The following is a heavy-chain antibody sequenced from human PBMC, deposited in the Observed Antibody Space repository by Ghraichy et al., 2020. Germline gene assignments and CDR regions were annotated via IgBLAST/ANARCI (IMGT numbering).Heavy chain of an antibody. Sequence: SETLSLTCTVSGGSISSGGYYWSWIRQHPGKGLEWIGYIYYSGSTYYNPSLKSRVTISVDTSKNQFSLKLSSVTAADTAVYYCARDLGDFWSGSGNWFDPWGQGTLVTVSS. V-gene: IGHV4-31*03. J-gene: IGHJ5*02. CDR2: IYYSGST. D-gene: IGHD3-3*01. CDR3: ARDLGDFWSGSGNWFDP. CDR1: GGSISSGGYY.